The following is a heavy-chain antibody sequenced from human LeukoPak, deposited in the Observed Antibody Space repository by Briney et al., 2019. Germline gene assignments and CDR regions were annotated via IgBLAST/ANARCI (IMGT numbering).Heavy chain of an antibody. CDR1: GYTFTNYD. CDR2: MNPNSGNT. Sequence: ASVKVSCKASGYTFTNYDINWVRQATGQGLEWMGWMNPNSGNTAYARKFQGRVTMTRNASISTAYMELISLRSEDTAVYYCARTSLYATNHDAFDIWGQGTMVTVSS. CDR3: ARTSLYATNHDAFDI. D-gene: IGHD2-8*01. J-gene: IGHJ3*02. V-gene: IGHV1-8*01.